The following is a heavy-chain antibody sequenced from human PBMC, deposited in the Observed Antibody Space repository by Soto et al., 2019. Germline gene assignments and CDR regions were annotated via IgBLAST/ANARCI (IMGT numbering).Heavy chain of an antibody. V-gene: IGHV3-33*01. J-gene: IGHJ6*03. CDR2: IWYDGSNK. D-gene: IGHD3-9*01. Sequence: GGSLRLSCAASGFTFSSYGMHWVRQAPGKGLEWVAVIWYDGSNKYYADSVKGRFTISRDNSKNTLYLQMNSLRAEDTAVYYCAREVYYDILFGPTRYYYYMDVWGKGTTVTVSS. CDR3: AREVYYDILFGPTRYYYYMDV. CDR1: GFTFSSYG.